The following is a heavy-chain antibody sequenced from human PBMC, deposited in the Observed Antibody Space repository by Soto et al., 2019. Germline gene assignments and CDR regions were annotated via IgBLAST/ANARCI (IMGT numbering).Heavy chain of an antibody. CDR3: AKAAQTRYNWNELGNWFDP. J-gene: IGHJ5*02. Sequence: QVQLVQSGAEVKKPGSSVKVSCKESGGTFSSYAIAWVRQAPGQGLEWMGGIVPIFGVANYAHKFQGRVAITADEATNTAYMELSSLRADDTAVDYCAKAAQTRYNWNELGNWFDPWGQGTRVTVSS. CDR1: GGTFSSYA. V-gene: IGHV1-69*01. D-gene: IGHD1-1*01. CDR2: IVPIFGVA.